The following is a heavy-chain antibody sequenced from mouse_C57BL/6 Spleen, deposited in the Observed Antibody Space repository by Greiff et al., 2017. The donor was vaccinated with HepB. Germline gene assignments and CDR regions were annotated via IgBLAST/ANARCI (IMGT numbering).Heavy chain of an antibody. CDR2: IYPGSGST. CDR1: GYTFTSYW. V-gene: IGHV1-55*01. D-gene: IGHD2-3*01. J-gene: IGHJ3*01. Sequence: QVQLKQPGAELVKPGASVKMSCKASGYTFTSYWITWVKQRPGQGLEWIGDIYPGSGSTNYNEKFKSKATLTVDTSSSTAYMQLSSLTSEDSAVYYCGRDDGYYGGFAYWGQGTLVTVSA. CDR3: GRDDGYYGGFAY.